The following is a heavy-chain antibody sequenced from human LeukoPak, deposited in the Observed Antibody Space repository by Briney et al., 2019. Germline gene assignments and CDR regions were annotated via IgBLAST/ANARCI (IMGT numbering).Heavy chain of an antibody. CDR3: ARITTGASFDF. J-gene: IGHJ4*02. V-gene: IGHV3-21*01. D-gene: IGHD1-1*01. CDR2: ISSSSSYI. Sequence: PGGSLRLSCAASGFTFSSYSMNWVRQAPGKGLEWVSSISSSSSYIYYADSVKGRFTISRDNAKNVMYLQMNSLRVEDTAVYYCARITTGASFDFWGQGTLVTVSS. CDR1: GFTFSSYS.